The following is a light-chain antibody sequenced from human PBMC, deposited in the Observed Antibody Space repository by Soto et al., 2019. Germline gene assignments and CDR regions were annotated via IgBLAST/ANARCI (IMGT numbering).Light chain of an antibody. Sequence: DIQMTQSPSTLSASVGDRVTITCRASQSINNWLAWYQQKPGKAPKLLIYDASSLKSGVPSRFSGSGSGTDFTLPINNLQPDDFATYYCQKYNSFLYAFGQGTKLEIK. CDR3: QKYNSFLYA. V-gene: IGKV1-5*01. CDR1: QSINNW. J-gene: IGKJ2*01. CDR2: DAS.